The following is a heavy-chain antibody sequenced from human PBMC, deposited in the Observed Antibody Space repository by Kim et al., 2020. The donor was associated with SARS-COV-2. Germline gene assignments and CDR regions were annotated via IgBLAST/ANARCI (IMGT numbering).Heavy chain of an antibody. J-gene: IGHJ4*02. CDR3: ARRLGSTSQTYYFDY. V-gene: IGHV3-21*01. D-gene: IGHD2-2*01. Sequence: DSVKGRFTISRDNAKNSLYLQMNSLRAEDTAVYYCARRLGSTSQTYYFDYWGQGTLVTVSS.